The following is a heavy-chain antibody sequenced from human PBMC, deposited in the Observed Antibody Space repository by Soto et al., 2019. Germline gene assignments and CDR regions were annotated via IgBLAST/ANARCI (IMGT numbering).Heavy chain of an antibody. CDR1: GGSIGSYY. Sequence: SETLSLTCTVSGGSIGSYYWSWIRQPPGKGLEWIGYIYYSGSTNYNPSLKSRVTISVDTSKNQFSLKLSSVTAADTAVYYCARESEAAGTRYYYYYMDVWGKGTTVTVSS. D-gene: IGHD6-13*01. J-gene: IGHJ6*03. V-gene: IGHV4-59*01. CDR2: IYYSGST. CDR3: ARESEAAGTRYYYYYMDV.